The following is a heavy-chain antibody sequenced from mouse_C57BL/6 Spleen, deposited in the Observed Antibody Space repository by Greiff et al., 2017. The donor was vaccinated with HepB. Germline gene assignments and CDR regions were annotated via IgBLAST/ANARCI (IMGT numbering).Heavy chain of an antibody. CDR2: IRSKSNNYAT. D-gene: IGHD1-1*01. CDR3: VRWGITTVFDY. Sequence: EVQLVESGGGLVQPKGSLKLSCAASGFSFNTYAMNWVRQAPGKGLEWVARIRSKSNNYATYYADSVKDRFTISRDDSESMLYLQMNNLKTEDTAMYYCVRWGITTVFDYWGQGTTLTVSS. CDR1: GFSFNTYA. J-gene: IGHJ2*01. V-gene: IGHV10-1*01.